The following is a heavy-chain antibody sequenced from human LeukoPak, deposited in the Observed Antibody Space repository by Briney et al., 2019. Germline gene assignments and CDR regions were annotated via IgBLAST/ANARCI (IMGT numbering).Heavy chain of an antibody. V-gene: IGHV3-11*03. Sequence: PSETLSLTCTVSGGSVSSGSYYWSWIRQPPGKGLEWVSYISSDSSCTNYADSVKGRFTISRDNAKNSLYLQMNSLRAEDTAIYYCAVGKYGGYWVSSGDNWGQGTLVTVSS. CDR2: ISSDSSCT. CDR3: AVGKYGGYWVSSGDN. CDR1: GGSVSSGSYY. J-gene: IGHJ4*02. D-gene: IGHD5-12*01.